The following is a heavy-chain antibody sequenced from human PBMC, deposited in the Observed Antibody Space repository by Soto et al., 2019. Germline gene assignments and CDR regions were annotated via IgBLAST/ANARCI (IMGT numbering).Heavy chain of an antibody. CDR2: ISGSDGKT. CDR1: GFSFGSYA. J-gene: IGHJ4*02. CDR3: ARWSYLDY. D-gene: IGHD3-3*01. Sequence: PGGXXXLSCEASGFSFGSYALSWVRQAPGKGLEWVSTISGSDGKTFYADSVKGRFSISRDTSQSTLYLQMNSLRADDTAMYYCARWSYLDYWGQGTRVTGSS. V-gene: IGHV3-23*01.